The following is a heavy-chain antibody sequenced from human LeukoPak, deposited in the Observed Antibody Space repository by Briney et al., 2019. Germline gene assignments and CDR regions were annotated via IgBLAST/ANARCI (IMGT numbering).Heavy chain of an antibody. D-gene: IGHD4-17*01. CDR3: AGGKATVKDY. Sequence: PGGSLRLCCAASGFTFSSYWMHWVRQAPGKGLVWVSRINSDGSSTSYADSVKVRFTISRDNAKNTLYLQMNSLRAEDTAVYYCAGGKATVKDYWGQVTLVTVSS. CDR1: GFTFSSYW. J-gene: IGHJ4*02. V-gene: IGHV3-74*01. CDR2: INSDGSST.